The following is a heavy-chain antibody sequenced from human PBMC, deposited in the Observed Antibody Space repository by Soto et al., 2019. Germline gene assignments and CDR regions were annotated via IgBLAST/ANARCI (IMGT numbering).Heavy chain of an antibody. D-gene: IGHD3-10*01. CDR3: ARPPLPAGSSTYAFDI. Sequence: QVQLQESGPGLVKPSETLSLTCSVSGGSISSYYWSWLRQPPGKGLEWIGYVYYTGSAIYNPSLNYRVTISIDTSKNQFSLKLISVTAADTAVYYCARPPLPAGSSTYAFDIWGQGTLVTVSS. CDR1: GGSISSYY. V-gene: IGHV4-59*01. J-gene: IGHJ3*02. CDR2: VYYTGSA.